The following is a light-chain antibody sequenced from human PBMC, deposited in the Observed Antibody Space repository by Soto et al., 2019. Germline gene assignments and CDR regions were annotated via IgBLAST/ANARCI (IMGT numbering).Light chain of an antibody. Sequence: EIVLTQSPATLSLSPGERATLSCRASQSLDNYLAWYQNKPGQPPRLLIYDAYTRSTDIPARFSGSGSGTDFTLTISGLEPEYFAVYYCQQRGRWPSFGGGTKVEIK. V-gene: IGKV3-11*01. J-gene: IGKJ4*01. CDR1: QSLDNY. CDR3: QQRGRWPS. CDR2: DAY.